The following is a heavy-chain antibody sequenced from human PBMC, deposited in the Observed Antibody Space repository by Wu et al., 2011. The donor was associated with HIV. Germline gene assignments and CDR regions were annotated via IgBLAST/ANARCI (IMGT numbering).Heavy chain of an antibody. J-gene: IGHJ5*02. V-gene: IGHV1-18*01. CDR2: ISTYNGDT. D-gene: IGHD3-10*01. Sequence: QVQLVQSGAEVKKPGASVKVSCKASGYTFTNYGISWVRQAPGQGLAWMGWISTYNGDTNYAQKLQGRVTMTTDTSTSTAYMELRSLRSDDTAVYYCARADEDTMVRGWPNWFDPWGQGPSVTVSS. CDR1: GYTFTNYG. CDR3: ARADEDTMVRGWPNWFDP.